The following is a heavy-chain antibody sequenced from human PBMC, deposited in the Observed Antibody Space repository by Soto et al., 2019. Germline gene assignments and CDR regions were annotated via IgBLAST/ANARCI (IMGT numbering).Heavy chain of an antibody. CDR1: GFTFSDYT. V-gene: IGHV3-23*03. Sequence: GGSLRLSCSASGFTFSDYTMSWVRQAPGKVLECISVILSDYNTYYAGSVRGRFTISRDNSKNTLYLEMNSLRAEDTAVYYCARRTSGYFGYWGQGALVTVSS. D-gene: IGHD6-19*01. J-gene: IGHJ4*02. CDR2: ILSDYNT. CDR3: ARRTSGYFGY.